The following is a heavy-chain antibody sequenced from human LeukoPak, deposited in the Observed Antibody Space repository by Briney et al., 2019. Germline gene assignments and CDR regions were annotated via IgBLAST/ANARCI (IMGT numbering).Heavy chain of an antibody. CDR3: ATSPGGAAAGGD. CDR2: VDPEDGET. J-gene: IGHJ4*02. D-gene: IGHD6-13*01. CDR1: GYTFTDYY. Sequence: ASVKVSCKASGYTFTDYYMHWVQQAPGKGLEWMGRVDPEDGETIYAEKFQGRVTITADTSTDTAYMELSSLRSEDTAVYYCATSPGGAAAGGDWGQGTLVTVSS. V-gene: IGHV1-69-2*01.